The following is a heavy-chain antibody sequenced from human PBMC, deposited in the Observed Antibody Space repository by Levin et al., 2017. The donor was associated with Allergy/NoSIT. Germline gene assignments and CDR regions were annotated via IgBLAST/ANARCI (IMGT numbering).Heavy chain of an antibody. CDR3: ARDRDYDSTGYYRYFDY. D-gene: IGHD3-22*01. Sequence: PGGSLRLSCTVSGGSISSSTYYWGWIRQPPGKGLEWIGSIYYSGSTYYNPSLKSRVTISVDTSKNQFSLKLSSVTAADTAVYYCARDRDYDSTGYYRYFDYWGQGTLVTVSS. J-gene: IGHJ4*02. CDR2: IYYSGST. V-gene: IGHV4-39*07. CDR1: GGSISSSTYY.